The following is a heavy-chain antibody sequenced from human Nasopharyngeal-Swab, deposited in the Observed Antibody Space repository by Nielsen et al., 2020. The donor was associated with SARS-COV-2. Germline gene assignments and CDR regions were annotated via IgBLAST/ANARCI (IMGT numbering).Heavy chain of an antibody. V-gene: IGHV4-30-4*01. CDR3: ARVFEAAAGLDY. Sequence: SETLSLTCTVSGGSISSGDYYWSWIRQPPGKGLEWIGYIYYSGSTYYNPSLKSRVTISVDTSKNQFSLKLSSVTAADTAVYYCARVFEAAAGLDYWGQGTWSPSPQ. D-gene: IGHD6-13*01. J-gene: IGHJ4*02. CDR1: GGSISSGDYY. CDR2: IYYSGST.